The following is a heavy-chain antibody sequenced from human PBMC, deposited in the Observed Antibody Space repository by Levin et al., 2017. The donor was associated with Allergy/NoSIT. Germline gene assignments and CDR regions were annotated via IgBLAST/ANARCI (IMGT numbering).Heavy chain of an antibody. CDR2: ISWNSGSI. D-gene: IGHD6-13*01. V-gene: IGHV3-9*01. CDR3: AKDISRGIAAAGAPLGA. J-gene: IGHJ4*02. Sequence: SCAASGFTFDDYAMHWVRQAPGKGLEWVSGISWNSGSIGYADSVKGRFTISRDNAKNSLYLQMNSLRAEDTALYYCAKDISRGIAAAGAPLGAWGQGTLVTVSS. CDR1: GFTFDDYA.